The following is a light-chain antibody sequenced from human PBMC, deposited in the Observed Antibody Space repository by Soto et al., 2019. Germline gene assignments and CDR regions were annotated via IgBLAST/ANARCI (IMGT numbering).Light chain of an antibody. V-gene: IGLV2-8*01. CDR1: SGDVGGYNY. CDR3: SSYGGSNNLV. J-gene: IGLJ2*01. CDR2: EVY. Sequence: QSALTQPPSASGSPGQSVTISCTGTSGDVGGYNYVSWYQQHPGKAPKLMIYEVYQRPSGVPDRFSGSKSGNTASLTVSGLQAEDEADYYCSSYGGSNNLVFGGGTKLTVL.